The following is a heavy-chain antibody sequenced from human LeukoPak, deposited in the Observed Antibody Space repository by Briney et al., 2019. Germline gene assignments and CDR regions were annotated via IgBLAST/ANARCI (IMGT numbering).Heavy chain of an antibody. Sequence: SETLSLTCTVSGGSISSHYWSWIRQPPGKGLEWIGYIYYSGGTNYNPSLKSRVTISVDTSKNQFSLKLSSVTAADTAVYYCARQDIVATISGGEFNYWGQGTLVTVSS. V-gene: IGHV4-59*11. CDR3: ARQDIVATISGGEFNY. D-gene: IGHD5-12*01. J-gene: IGHJ4*02. CDR2: IYYSGGT. CDR1: GGSISSHY.